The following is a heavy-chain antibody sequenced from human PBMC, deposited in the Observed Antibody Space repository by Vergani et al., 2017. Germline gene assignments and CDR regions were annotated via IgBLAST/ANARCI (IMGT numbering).Heavy chain of an antibody. J-gene: IGHJ6*02. Sequence: QVQLVQSGAEVKKPGASVKVSCKASGYTFTGYYMHWVRQAPGQGLEWMGWINPNSGGTNYAQKFQGRVTMTRDTSISTAYMELSRLRSDDTAVYYCAREKPSRDMGEXLWFGELVLGGMDVWGQGTTVTVSS. V-gene: IGHV1-2*02. CDR1: GYTFTGYY. D-gene: IGHD3-10*01. CDR3: AREKPSRDMGEXLWFGELVLGGMDV. CDR2: INPNSGGT.